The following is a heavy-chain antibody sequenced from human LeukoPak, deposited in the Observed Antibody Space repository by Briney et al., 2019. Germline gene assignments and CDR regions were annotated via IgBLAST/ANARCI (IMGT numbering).Heavy chain of an antibody. D-gene: IGHD3-9*01. CDR2: IKQDGSEK. CDR3: ARTYYDILTGVDAFDI. V-gene: IGHV3-7*01. J-gene: IGHJ3*02. Sequence: PGGSLRLSCAASGFTFSSYEMNWVRQAPGKGLEWVANIKQDGSEKYYVDFVKGRFTISRDNAKNSLYLQMNSLRAEDTAVYYCARTYYDILTGVDAFDIWGQGTMVTVSS. CDR1: GFTFSSYE.